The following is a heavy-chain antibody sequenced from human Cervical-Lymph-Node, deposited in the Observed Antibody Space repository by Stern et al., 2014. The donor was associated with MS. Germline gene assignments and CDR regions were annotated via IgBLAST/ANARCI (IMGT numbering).Heavy chain of an antibody. CDR2: IKQDGSEE. CDR1: GFTFSSYW. Sequence: EVQLVESGGGLVQPWGSLSLSCAASGFTFSSYWMSWVRQTPRQGLEWAANIKQDGSEESYVASVKGRFNIFRHDAKNSLYLQMNSLRAEDTAVYYCARDCGVGHCDGVRGYSYYYGLDVWGQGTSVTVSS. J-gene: IGHJ6*02. D-gene: IGHD2-21*01. V-gene: IGHV3-7*01. CDR3: ARDCGVGHCDGVRGYSYYYGLDV.